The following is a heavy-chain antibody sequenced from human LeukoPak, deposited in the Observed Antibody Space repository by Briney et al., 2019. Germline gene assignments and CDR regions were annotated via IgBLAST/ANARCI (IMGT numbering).Heavy chain of an antibody. J-gene: IGHJ5*02. Sequence: GASVKVSCKASGGTLSSYAISWVRQAPGQGLEWMGGIIPIFGTANYAQKFQGRVTITTDESTSTAYMDLSSLRSEDTAVYYCARDRKPQRIAAIQPGWFDPWGQGTLVTVSS. CDR2: IIPIFGTA. V-gene: IGHV1-69*05. D-gene: IGHD6-6*01. CDR1: GGTLSSYA. CDR3: ARDRKPQRIAAIQPGWFDP.